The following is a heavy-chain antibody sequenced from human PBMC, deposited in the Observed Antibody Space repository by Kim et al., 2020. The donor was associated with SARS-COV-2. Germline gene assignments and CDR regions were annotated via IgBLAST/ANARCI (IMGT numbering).Heavy chain of an antibody. V-gene: IGHV3-30*04. J-gene: IGHJ4*02. CDR1: GFTFSSYA. D-gene: IGHD1-26*01. CDR2: ISYDGSNK. CDR3: ARGRDSGSSLDY. Sequence: GGSLRLSCAASGFTFSSYAMHWVRQAPGKGLEWVAVISYDGSNKYYADSVKGRFTISRDNSKNTLYLQMNSLRAEDTAVYYCARGRDSGSSLDYWGQGTL.